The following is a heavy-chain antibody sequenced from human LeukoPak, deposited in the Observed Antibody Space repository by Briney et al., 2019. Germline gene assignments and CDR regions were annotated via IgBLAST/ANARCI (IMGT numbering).Heavy chain of an antibody. V-gene: IGHV7-4-1*02. CDR2: INTNTGTP. D-gene: IGHD4-17*01. CDR3: ARDPETTVTTSVDY. J-gene: IGHJ4*02. CDR1: GYTFTSYD. Sequence: GASVKVSCKASGYTFTSYDINWVRQAPGQGLEWVGWINTNTGTPTYAQGFTGRFVFSLDTSVSTAYLQISSLKAEDTAVYYCARDPETTVTTSVDYWGQGTLVTVSS.